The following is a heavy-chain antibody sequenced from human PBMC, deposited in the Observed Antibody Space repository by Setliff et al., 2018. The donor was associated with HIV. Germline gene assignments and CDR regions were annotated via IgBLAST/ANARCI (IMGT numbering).Heavy chain of an antibody. J-gene: IGHJ4*02. Sequence: SETLSLTCTVSGGSITTSTFYWGWIRQPPGKGLEWFGSIYYSGSTYYNPSLKSRLTITQHASKNQFSLILSPVTAADTAVYYCSRQTGLRGYYGSNSLYYFDYWGKGILVTVYS. CDR2: IYYSGST. D-gene: IGHD3-10*01. CDR1: GGSITTSTFY. CDR3: SRQTGLRGYYGSNSLYYFDY. V-gene: IGHV4-39*01.